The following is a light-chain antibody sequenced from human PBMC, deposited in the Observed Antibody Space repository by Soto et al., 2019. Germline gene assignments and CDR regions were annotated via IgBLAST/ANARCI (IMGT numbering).Light chain of an antibody. Sequence: DIQMTQSPSSLSASVGDRVTITCRASQGISTYLNWYQQKPGKAPKLLIYAASSLQSGVPSRFSGSGSGTDFTLTISSLQPEDFATYYCQQLGNYPLTFGGGTKVDIK. CDR1: QGISTY. CDR2: AAS. CDR3: QQLGNYPLT. J-gene: IGKJ4*01. V-gene: IGKV1-39*01.